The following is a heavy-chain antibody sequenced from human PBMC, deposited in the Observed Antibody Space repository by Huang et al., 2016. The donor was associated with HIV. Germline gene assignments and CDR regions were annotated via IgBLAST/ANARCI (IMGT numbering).Heavy chain of an antibody. J-gene: IGHJ6*02. CDR1: GGSFTGNY. CDR3: ARQWTILEWLLGLDV. D-gene: IGHD3-3*01. Sequence: QMQLQQRGAGLLKPSETLSLTCGVSGGSFTGNYLTWIRQAPGKGLAWIGEVNDSGATNYNPSLNGRVTISLDKSNRELSLNLRSVTAADTAVYYWARQWTILEWLLGLDVWGQGTTVIVSS. CDR2: VNDSGAT. V-gene: IGHV4-34*02.